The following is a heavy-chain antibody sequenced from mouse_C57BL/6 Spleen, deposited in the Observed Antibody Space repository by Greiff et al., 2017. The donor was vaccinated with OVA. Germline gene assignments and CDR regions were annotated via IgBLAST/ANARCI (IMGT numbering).Heavy chain of an antibody. J-gene: IGHJ4*01. CDR2: ISSGSSTI. D-gene: IGHD2-5*01. CDR1: GFTFSDYG. V-gene: IGHV5-17*01. Sequence: EVQLMESGAGLVKPGGSLKLSCAASGFTFSDYGMHWVRQPPEKGLEWVAYISSGSSTIYYADTVKGRSTISRDNAKNTLFLQMTSLRSEDTAVYYCARHSNSYYYAMDYWGQGTSVTVSS. CDR3: ARHSNSYYYAMDY.